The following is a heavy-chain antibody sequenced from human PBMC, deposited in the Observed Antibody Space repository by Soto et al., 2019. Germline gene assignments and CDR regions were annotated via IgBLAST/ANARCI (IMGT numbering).Heavy chain of an antibody. Sequence: GGSLRLSCTASGFTFSTYAMSWVRQAPGKGLEWVSTISDSGSTYYADSVKGRFTISRDNSKNTLYLEMNSLRAEDTAVYYCAKDKGGRYCSRTSCLYSFDYWGQEPLFTVPS. J-gene: IGHJ4*02. D-gene: IGHD2-2*01. V-gene: IGHV3-23*01. CDR3: AKDKGGRYCSRTSCLYSFDY. CDR1: GFTFSTYA. CDR2: ISDSGST.